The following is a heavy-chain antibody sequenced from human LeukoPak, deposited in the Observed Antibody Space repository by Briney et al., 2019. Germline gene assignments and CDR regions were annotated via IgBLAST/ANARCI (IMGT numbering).Heavy chain of an antibody. V-gene: IGHV1-69*04. CDR2: IIPILGIA. D-gene: IGHD4-17*01. CDR1: GGTFSSYA. Sequence: ASVKVSCKASGGTFSSYAISWVRQAPGQGLEWVGRIIPILGIANYAQKFQGRVTITADKSTSTAYMELSSLRSEDTAVYYCARVFLDYGDYAYYYYGMDVWGQGTTVTVSS. CDR3: ARVFLDYGDYAYYYYGMDV. J-gene: IGHJ6*02.